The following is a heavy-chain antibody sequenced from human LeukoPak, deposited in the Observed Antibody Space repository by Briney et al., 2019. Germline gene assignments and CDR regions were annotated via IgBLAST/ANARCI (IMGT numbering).Heavy chain of an antibody. Sequence: PGGSLRLSCAASGFTVSSSYMSWVRQGPGKGLEWVSVIYSGGSTYYADSVKGRFTISRDNSKNTLYLEMSSLRAGDTAVYYCARVLIQLWAFDYWGQGTLVTVSS. J-gene: IGHJ4*02. CDR3: ARVLIQLWAFDY. CDR2: IYSGGST. V-gene: IGHV3-53*01. D-gene: IGHD5-18*01. CDR1: GFTVSSSY.